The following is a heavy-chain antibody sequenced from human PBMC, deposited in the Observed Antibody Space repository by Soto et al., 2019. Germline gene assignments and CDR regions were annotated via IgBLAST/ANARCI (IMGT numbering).Heavy chain of an antibody. CDR2: INPKSGDK. J-gene: IGHJ5*02. D-gene: IGHD1-1*01. CDR1: GYPFTGHI. CDR3: ARDLFPAPKNWNDAYNYFDP. Sequence: XAVKVAYKPSGYPFTGHIMDWLRQAPGQGLEWLGWINPKSGDKLYAQKFQGRVTMTRDTSISTVYMDLTRLTSDDTAVYYCARDLFPAPKNWNDAYNYFDPCGQRTLVTVPS. V-gene: IGHV1-2*02.